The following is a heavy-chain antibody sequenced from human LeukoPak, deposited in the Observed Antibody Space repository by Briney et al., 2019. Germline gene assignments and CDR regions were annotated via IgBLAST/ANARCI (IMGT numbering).Heavy chain of an antibody. CDR3: ARELELPPVGDY. CDR1: GLTFSSYA. Sequence: GGSLRLSCAASGLTFSSYAMHWVRQAPGKGLEWVAVISYDGSNKYYADSVKGRFTISRDNSKNTLYLQMNSLRAEDTAVYYCARELELPPVGDYWGQGTLVTVSS. J-gene: IGHJ4*02. D-gene: IGHD1-7*01. CDR2: ISYDGSNK. V-gene: IGHV3-30-3*01.